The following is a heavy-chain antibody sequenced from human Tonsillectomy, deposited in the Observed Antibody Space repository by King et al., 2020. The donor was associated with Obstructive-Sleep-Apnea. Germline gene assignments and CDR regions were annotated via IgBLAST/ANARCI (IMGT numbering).Heavy chain of an antibody. J-gene: IGHJ4*02. CDR2: IVSNDEK. CDR3: ARIRRGYGDTYYFDY. CDR1: GFSLSNARMG. D-gene: IGHD4-17*01. Sequence: TLKESGPVLVKPTETLTLTCTVSGFSLSNARMGVSWIRQPPGKALEWLAHIVSNDEKSYNTFLNSRLTISKDTSKSPVVLTITNMDPVDTATYYCARIRRGYGDTYYFDYWGQGTLVTVSS. V-gene: IGHV2-26*01.